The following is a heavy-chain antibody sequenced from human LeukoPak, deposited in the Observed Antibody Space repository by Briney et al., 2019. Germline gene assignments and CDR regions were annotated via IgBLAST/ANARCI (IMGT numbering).Heavy chain of an antibody. CDR2: ISSNGGST. Sequence: PPGMSLRLSCAASGFTFSTYAMHWVRQAPGKGLEYVSAISSNGGSTYYADSVKGRFTISRDNSKNTLYLQMSSLRAEDTAVYYCVKDLGGIAGSWGQGTLVTVSS. V-gene: IGHV3-64D*06. CDR1: GFTFSTYA. CDR3: VKDLGGIAGS. J-gene: IGHJ5*02. D-gene: IGHD6-13*01.